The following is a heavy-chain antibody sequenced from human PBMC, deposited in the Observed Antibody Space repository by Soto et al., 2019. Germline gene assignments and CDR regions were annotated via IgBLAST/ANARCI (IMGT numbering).Heavy chain of an antibody. Sequence: GGSLRLSCAASGFTFSSYGMHWVRQAPGKGLEWVAVISYDGSNKYYADSVKGRFTISRDNSKNTLYLQMNSLRAEDTAVYYCAKASSRDYYDSSGYYLSYFDYWGQGTLVTVSS. CDR3: AKASSRDYYDSSGYYLSYFDY. J-gene: IGHJ4*02. CDR1: GFTFSSYG. D-gene: IGHD3-22*01. V-gene: IGHV3-30*18. CDR2: ISYDGSNK.